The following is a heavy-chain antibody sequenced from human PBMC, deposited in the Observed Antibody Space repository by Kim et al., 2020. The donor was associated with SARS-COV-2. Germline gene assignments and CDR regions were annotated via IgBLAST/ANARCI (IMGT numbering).Heavy chain of an antibody. CDR2: ISWNSGSI. CDR3: AKDIGYGDSQYYYGMDV. D-gene: IGHD4-17*01. J-gene: IGHJ6*01. Sequence: GGSLRLSCAASGFTFDDYAMHWVRQAPGKGLEWVSGISWNSGSIGYADSVKGRFTISRDNAKNSLYLQMNSLRAEDTALYYCAKDIGYGDSQYYYGMDV. V-gene: IGHV3-9*01. CDR1: GFTFDDYA.